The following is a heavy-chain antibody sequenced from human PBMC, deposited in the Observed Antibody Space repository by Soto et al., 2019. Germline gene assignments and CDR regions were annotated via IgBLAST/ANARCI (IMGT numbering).Heavy chain of an antibody. Sequence: GGSLRLSCAASGFIFSDYNMNWVRQAPGKGLGWVSSISNSGTIIYNADSVKGRFTISRDNAKNSLYLQINSLRVEDTAVYYCARDRNEWFDPWGLGTLVTVSS. J-gene: IGHJ5*02. V-gene: IGHV3-48*01. D-gene: IGHD2-8*01. CDR3: ARDRNEWFDP. CDR1: GFIFSDYN. CDR2: ISNSGTII.